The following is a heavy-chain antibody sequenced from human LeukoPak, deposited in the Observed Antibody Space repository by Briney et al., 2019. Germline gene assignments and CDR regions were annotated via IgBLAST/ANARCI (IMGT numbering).Heavy chain of an antibody. CDR1: GFTLRSSW. CDR3: ARNTVSAAGDY. V-gene: IGHV3-7*01. J-gene: IGHJ4*02. Sequence: PGGSLRLSCAASGFTLRSSWMTWVRQASGKGLEWVANIKEDGSEENYVDSVKGRFTISRDNAKNSLYLQMNSLGAEDTAVYYCARNTVSAAGDYWGQGTLVIVSS. CDR2: IKEDGSEE. D-gene: IGHD4-17*01.